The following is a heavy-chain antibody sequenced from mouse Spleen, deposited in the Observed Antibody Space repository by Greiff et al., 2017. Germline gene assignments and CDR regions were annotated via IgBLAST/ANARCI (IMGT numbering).Heavy chain of an antibody. J-gene: IGHJ2*01. V-gene: IGHV1-69*01. Sequence: QVHVKQPGAELVMPGASVKLSCKASGYTFTSYWMHWVKQRPGQGLEWIGEIDPSDSYTNYNQKFKGKATLTVDKSSSTAYMQLSSLTSEDSAVYYCARGAVGKTFDYWGQGTTLTVSS. D-gene: IGHD1-1*01. CDR2: IDPSDSYT. CDR1: GYTFTSYW. CDR3: ARGAVGKTFDY.